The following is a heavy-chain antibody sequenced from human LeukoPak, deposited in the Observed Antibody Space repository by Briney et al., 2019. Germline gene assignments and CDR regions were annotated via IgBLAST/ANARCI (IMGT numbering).Heavy chain of an antibody. V-gene: IGHV3-48*04. J-gene: IGHJ4*02. CDR2: ITASGTAM. Sequence: GGSLRLSCAASGFTFSSYSMNWVRQAPGKGLEWVSHITASGTAMFYADSVKGRFTFSRGNAKNSLYLQMDSLRAEDTAVYYCARDKSAGADTGSSFYYWGQGALVTVSS. CDR3: ARDKSAGADTGSSFYY. D-gene: IGHD3-10*01. CDR1: GFTFSSYS.